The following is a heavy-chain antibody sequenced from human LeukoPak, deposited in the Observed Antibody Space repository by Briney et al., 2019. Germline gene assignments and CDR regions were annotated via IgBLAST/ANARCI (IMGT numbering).Heavy chain of an antibody. V-gene: IGHV4-59*01. CDR3: ARGSYDSSGYYADY. D-gene: IGHD3-22*01. Sequence: SETLSLTCTVSGGYISSYYWSWIRQPPGKGLEWIGYIYYSGSTNYNPSLKSRVTISVDTSKNQFSLKLSSVTAADTAVYYCARGSYDSSGYYADYWGQGTLVTVSS. J-gene: IGHJ4*02. CDR2: IYYSGST. CDR1: GGYISSYY.